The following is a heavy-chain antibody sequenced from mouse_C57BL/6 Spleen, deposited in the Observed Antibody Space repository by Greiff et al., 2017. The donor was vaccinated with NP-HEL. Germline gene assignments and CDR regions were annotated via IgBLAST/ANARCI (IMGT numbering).Heavy chain of an antibody. Sequence: EVQLVESGGGLVKPGGSLKLSCAASGFTFSDYGMHWVRQAPEKGLEWVAYISSGSSTIYYADTVKGRFTISRDNAKNTLFLQMTSLRSEDTAMYYCARNWAWYFDVWGTGTTVTVSS. J-gene: IGHJ1*03. V-gene: IGHV5-17*01. CDR1: GFTFSDYG. CDR3: ARNWAWYFDV. CDR2: ISSGSSTI. D-gene: IGHD4-1*01.